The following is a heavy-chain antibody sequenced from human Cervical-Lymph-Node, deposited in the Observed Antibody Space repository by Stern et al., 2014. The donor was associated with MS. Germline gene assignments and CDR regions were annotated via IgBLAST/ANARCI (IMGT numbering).Heavy chain of an antibody. CDR1: GVSVSDYY. V-gene: IGHV4-4*07. CDR3: ARQNLVTSSLNFNYGLDV. D-gene: IGHD2-21*02. CDR2: MYNSGAT. Sequence: QLQLQESGPGLVKPSETLSLTCNVAGVSVSDYYRHWIRQTAGKGLEWIGRMYNSGATNHNSALERRVAMSVDTSKNQFSLKLTSVTAADTAVYYCARQNLVTSSLNFNYGLDVWGQGTTVTVSS. J-gene: IGHJ6*01.